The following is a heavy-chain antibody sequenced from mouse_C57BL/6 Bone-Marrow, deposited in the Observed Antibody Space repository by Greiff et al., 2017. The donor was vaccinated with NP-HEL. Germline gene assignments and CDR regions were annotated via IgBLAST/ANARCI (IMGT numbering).Heavy chain of an antibody. J-gene: IGHJ4*01. D-gene: IGHD1-1*01. Sequence: QVQLQQPGAELVKPGASVKLSFKASGYTFTSYWMHWVKQRPGQGLEWIGMIHPNSGSTNYNEKFKSKATLTVDKSSSTAYMQLSSLTSEDSAVYYCATYYYGSYYAMDYWGQGTSVTVSS. CDR2: IHPNSGST. V-gene: IGHV1-64*01. CDR1: GYTFTSYW. CDR3: ATYYYGSYYAMDY.